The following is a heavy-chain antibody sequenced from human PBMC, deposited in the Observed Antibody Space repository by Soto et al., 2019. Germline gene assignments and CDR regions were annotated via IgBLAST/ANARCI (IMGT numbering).Heavy chain of an antibody. CDR1: GDTFTSYG. V-gene: IGHV1-18*01. J-gene: IGHJ5*02. CDR3: ARNRKYHCNYTCFDP. D-gene: IGHD1-1*01. CDR2: ISAYNGNT. Sequence: APVKVSCTASGDTFTSYGISWARQAPGQGLEWMGWISAYNGNTNFAQKLQGRVTMTTETSTSTAYMELRSLRSDDTAVYYCARNRKYHCNYTCFDPRAQGTLVTVSS.